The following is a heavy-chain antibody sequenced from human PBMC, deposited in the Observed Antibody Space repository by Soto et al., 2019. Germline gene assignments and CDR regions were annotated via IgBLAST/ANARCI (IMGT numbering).Heavy chain of an antibody. CDR2: VPYTGST. CDR1: GDSINHYY. Sequence: QVQLQESGPGLVKPSETLSLTCTVSGDSINHYYWNWVRQAPGKGLEWMGYVPYTGSTNYNPSPNSRVTISMATSKNQSSRRLTSVTASDTSLYDCARRLCRRGSCYGGNWLDPWGQGIRVTVSS. J-gene: IGHJ5*02. V-gene: IGHV4-59*08. D-gene: IGHD1-26*01. CDR3: ARRLCRRGSCYGGNWLDP.